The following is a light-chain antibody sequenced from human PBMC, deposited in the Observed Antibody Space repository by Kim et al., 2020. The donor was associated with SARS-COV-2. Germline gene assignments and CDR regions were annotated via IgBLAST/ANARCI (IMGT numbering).Light chain of an antibody. Sequence: QWGKTACTAGRGSSRTGYDVNWYQQHPGTAPKLLIYGNINRPSGVPDQFSGSRSGTSASLAITGLQGEDEADYYCQSYDNSRSGSVFGGGTKLTVL. CDR2: GNI. CDR3: QSYDNSRSGSV. J-gene: IGLJ3*02. CDR1: RGSSRTGYD. V-gene: IGLV1-40*01.